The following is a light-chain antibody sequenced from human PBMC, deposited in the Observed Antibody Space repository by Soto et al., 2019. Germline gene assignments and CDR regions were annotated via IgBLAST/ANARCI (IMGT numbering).Light chain of an antibody. CDR1: SREVIGYNY. J-gene: IGLJ1*01. CDR2: DVS. V-gene: IGLV2-14*01. Sequence: QSVLTQAAPLSVPPGQSISLSFTGNSREVIGYNYVSWYQQHPGKAPKFMIYDVSNRPSGVSNRFSGSKSGNTASLTISGLQAEDEADYYCSSYTTSNTRQIVFGTGTKVTVL. CDR3: SSYTTSNTRQIV.